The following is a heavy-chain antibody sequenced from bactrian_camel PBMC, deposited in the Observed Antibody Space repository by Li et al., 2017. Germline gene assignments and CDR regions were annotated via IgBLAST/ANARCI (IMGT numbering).Heavy chain of an antibody. D-gene: IGHD1*01. CDR3: AGGGFPPLFCDEY. CDR1: AYIFSSCG. CDR2: ISSDGTT. V-gene: IGHV3S53*01. Sequence: HVQLVESGGGSVQAGGSLKLSCAASAYIFSSCGMGWYRQAPGEERELVSTISSDGTTTYTDSVKGRFTISQDSAKNTLYLQMNSLKTEDTAVYYCAGGGFPPLFCDEYWGQGTQVTVS. J-gene: IGHJ4*01.